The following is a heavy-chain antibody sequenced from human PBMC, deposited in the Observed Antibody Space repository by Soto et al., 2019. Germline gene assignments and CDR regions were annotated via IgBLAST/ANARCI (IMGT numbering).Heavy chain of an antibody. CDR2: IVVGNGNT. Sequence: ASVKVSCKAPGFTYINSAIQWVRQARGQRLEWIGWIVVGNGNTKYSQKFQGRVTITRDTSASTAYMELSSLRSEDTAVYYCARALSPYYFDYWGQGTLVTVSS. V-gene: IGHV1-3*01. CDR3: ARALSPYYFDY. J-gene: IGHJ4*02. CDR1: GFTYINSA.